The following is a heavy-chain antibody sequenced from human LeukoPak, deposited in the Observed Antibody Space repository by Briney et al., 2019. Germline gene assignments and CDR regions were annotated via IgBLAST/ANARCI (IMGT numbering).Heavy chain of an antibody. Sequence: GGSLRLSCAASGFSFSGYFMSWVRQAPGKGLEWVASIKQEESEKYYLDSVKGRFTISRDNAKNSLFLQMNSLKAEDTAVYYCARDSDIGAADYYFDYWGQGTLVTVSS. D-gene: IGHD6-13*01. CDR2: IKQEESEK. CDR1: GFSFSGYF. J-gene: IGHJ4*02. V-gene: IGHV3-7*01. CDR3: ARDSDIGAADYYFDY.